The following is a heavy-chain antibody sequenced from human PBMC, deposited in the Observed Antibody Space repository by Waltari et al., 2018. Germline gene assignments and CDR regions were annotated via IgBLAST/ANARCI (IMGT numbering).Heavy chain of an antibody. D-gene: IGHD6-13*01. CDR2: IRSKAYGGTT. V-gene: IGHV3-49*03. J-gene: IGHJ6*02. CDR1: GFTFGDYA. Sequence: EVQLVESGGGLVQPGRSLRLSCTASGFTFGDYAMSWFRQAPGKGLEWVGFIRSKAYGGTTEYAASVKGRLTISRDDSKSIAYLQMNSLKTEDTAVYYCTRDLGIAAAGMTAYYYGMDVWGQGTTVTVSS. CDR3: TRDLGIAAAGMTAYYYGMDV.